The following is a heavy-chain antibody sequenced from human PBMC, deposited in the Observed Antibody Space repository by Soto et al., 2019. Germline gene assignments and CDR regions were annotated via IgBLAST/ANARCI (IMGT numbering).Heavy chain of an antibody. Sequence: QVQLVQSGAEVKKPGSSVKVSCKASGGTFSSYTISWVRQAPGQGLEWMGRIIPILGIANYAQKFQGRVTLTAAKSTSTAYRALTGPRSEDTAVYYCARAGYGDLSFDCWGQGTLVTVSS. V-gene: IGHV1-69*02. CDR2: IIPILGIA. J-gene: IGHJ4*02. CDR3: ARAGYGDLSFDC. CDR1: GGTFSSYT. D-gene: IGHD4-17*01.